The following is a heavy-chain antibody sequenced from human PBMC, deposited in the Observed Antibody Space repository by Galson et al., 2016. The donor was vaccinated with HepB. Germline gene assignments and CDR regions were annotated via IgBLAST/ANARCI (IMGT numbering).Heavy chain of an antibody. J-gene: IGHJ4*02. CDR1: GFILSNYW. CDR2: INPDGTEI. V-gene: IGHV3-7*03. D-gene: IGHD3-9*01. CDR3: TKGGPYHDILTGYYHGRFEY. Sequence: SLRLSCAVSGFILSNYWTGWVRQAPGKGLEWVASINPDGTEIRYVDSAKGRFTISRDSAKNPLHLQLDSLRGEDTAVYFCTKGGPYHDILTGYYHGRFEYWGQGTPVTVS.